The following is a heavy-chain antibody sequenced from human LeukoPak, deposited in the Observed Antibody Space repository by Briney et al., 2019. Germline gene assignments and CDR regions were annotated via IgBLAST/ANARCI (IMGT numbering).Heavy chain of an antibody. D-gene: IGHD1-1*01. CDR1: GXSFTSYW. CDR3: ARVAGTTRGDY. Sequence: GGSLKISCKGSGXSFTSYWIAWVRQMPGKGLEWMGIIYPGDSDTRYSPSFQGQVTISADKSISTAYLQWSSLKASDTAIYYCARVAGTTRGDYWGQGTLVTVSS. V-gene: IGHV5-51*01. CDR2: IYPGDSDT. J-gene: IGHJ4*02.